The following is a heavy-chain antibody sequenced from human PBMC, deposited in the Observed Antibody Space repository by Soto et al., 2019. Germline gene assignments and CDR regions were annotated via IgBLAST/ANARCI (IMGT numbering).Heavy chain of an antibody. V-gene: IGHV3-7*05. CDR2: IKQDGSEK. CDR1: GFTFSDYW. J-gene: IGHJ4*02. Sequence: EVQLVESGGGLVQPGGSLRLSCAASGFTFSDYWVTWVRQAPGKGLEWVANIKQDGSEKYYVDSVKGRFSISRDNANDSLYLQMNSLRVEDTAVYYCARDSAWNNYWGQGTLVSVSS. CDR3: ARDSAWNNY. D-gene: IGHD1-1*01.